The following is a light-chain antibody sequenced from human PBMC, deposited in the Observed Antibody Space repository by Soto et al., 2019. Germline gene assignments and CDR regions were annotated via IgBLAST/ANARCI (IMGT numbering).Light chain of an antibody. CDR3: SSYTSSSTLVV. V-gene: IGLV2-14*01. CDR2: DVS. CDR1: STDVGGYNY. Sequence: QSALTQPASVSGSPGQSVTISCTGTSTDVGGYNYVSWYQQHPGKAPKLMIYDVSNRPSGVSNPFSGSKSGNTASLTISGLQAEDEADYYCSSYTSSSTLVVFGGGTKLT. J-gene: IGLJ2*01.